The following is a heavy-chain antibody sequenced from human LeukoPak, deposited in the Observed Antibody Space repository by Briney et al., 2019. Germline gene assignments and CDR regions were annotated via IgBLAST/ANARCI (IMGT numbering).Heavy chain of an antibody. V-gene: IGHV4-34*01. D-gene: IGHD6-13*01. CDR2: INHSGST. CDR3: ARLSSRRYYFDY. Sequence: PSETLSLTCAVYGGSFSGYYWSWIRQPPGKGLEWIGEINHSGSTNYNPSLKSRVTISVDTSKNQFSLKLTSVTAADTAVYYCARLSSRRYYFDYWGQGTLVTVSS. J-gene: IGHJ4*02. CDR1: GGSFSGYY.